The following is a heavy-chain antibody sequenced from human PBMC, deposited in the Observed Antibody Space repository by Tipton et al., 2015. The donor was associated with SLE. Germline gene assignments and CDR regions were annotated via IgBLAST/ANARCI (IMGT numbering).Heavy chain of an antibody. V-gene: IGHV3-48*01. J-gene: IGHJ4*02. D-gene: IGHD1-26*01. Sequence: GSLRLSCAASGFTFSSYSMNWVRQAPGKGLEWVSYISSSSSTIYYADSVKGRFTISRDNAKNSLFLQMNSLRAEDTAVYYCARGRIVGATYFDYWGQGTLVTVSS. CDR3: ARGRIVGATYFDY. CDR2: ISSSSSTI. CDR1: GFTFSSYS.